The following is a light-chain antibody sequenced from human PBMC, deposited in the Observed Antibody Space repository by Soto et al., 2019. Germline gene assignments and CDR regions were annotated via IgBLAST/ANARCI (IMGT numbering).Light chain of an antibody. CDR1: SSNIGSNY. Sequence: QSVLTQPPSASGTPGQRVTISCSGSSSNIGSNYVYWYHQLPGTAPKLLIYRNNQRPSGVPDRFSGSRSGTSASLAISGLRSEDEADYYCAAWDDSLSGLVFGGGTKVTVL. CDR2: RNN. J-gene: IGLJ2*01. V-gene: IGLV1-47*01. CDR3: AAWDDSLSGLV.